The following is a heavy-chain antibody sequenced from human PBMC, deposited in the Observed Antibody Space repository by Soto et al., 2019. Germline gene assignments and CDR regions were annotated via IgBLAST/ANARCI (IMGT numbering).Heavy chain of an antibody. CDR3: AKIGGIFDS. V-gene: IGHV3-23*01. CDR2: ISGDGVST. D-gene: IGHD3-16*01. J-gene: IGHJ4*02. Sequence: EVQVLESGGGLVQPGGSLRLSCATSGLTFSTYAMSWVRQAPGKGLQWVSAISGDGVSTFYADPVKGRFIISRDNSNNTLYLQMSSLGADDTAVYYCAKIGGIFDSWGQGTLVAVSS. CDR1: GLTFSTYA.